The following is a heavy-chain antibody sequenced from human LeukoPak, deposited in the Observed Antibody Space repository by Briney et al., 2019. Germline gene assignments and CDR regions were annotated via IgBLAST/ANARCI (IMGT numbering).Heavy chain of an antibody. V-gene: IGHV1-2*04. CDR3: AREVSSWYYYGMDV. CDR2: INPNSGGT. CDR1: GYTFTGYY. Sequence: ASVKVSCKASGYTFTGYYMHWVRQAPGQGLEWMGWINPNSGGTNYAQKFQGWVTMTRDTSISTAYMELSRLRSDDTAVYYCAREVSSWYYYGMDVWGQGTTVTVSS. J-gene: IGHJ6*02. D-gene: IGHD6-13*01.